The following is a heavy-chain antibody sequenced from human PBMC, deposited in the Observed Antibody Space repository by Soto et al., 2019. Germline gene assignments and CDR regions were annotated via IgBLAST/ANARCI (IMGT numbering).Heavy chain of an antibody. D-gene: IGHD3-16*01. CDR3: AKDDSAGGAYLYGMDV. V-gene: IGHV3-30-3*01. CDR1: GFTFSHYA. J-gene: IGHJ6*02. CDR2: ISYAGDNK. Sequence: QVQLVESGGGVVQPGRSLRLSCVASGFTFSHYAIHWVRQAPGKGLEWVAVISYAGDNKYYADSVKGRFTISRDNTKDTLKLHMNSLRAEDTAVYYCAKDDSAGGAYLYGMDVWGQGTTVTVSS.